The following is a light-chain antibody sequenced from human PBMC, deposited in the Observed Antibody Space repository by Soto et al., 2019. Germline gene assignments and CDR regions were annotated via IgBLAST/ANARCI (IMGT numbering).Light chain of an antibody. V-gene: IGLV1-44*01. CDR1: SSNIGSNT. J-gene: IGLJ3*02. CDR2: SNN. Sequence: QSVLTQPPSASGTPGQRVTISCSGSSSNIGSNTVNWYQQLPGTAPKLLIYSNNQRPSGVPDRFSGSKSGTSASLAISGLQSEDEADYYCAAWDDSLNGQVFVGGTKLTVL. CDR3: AAWDDSLNGQV.